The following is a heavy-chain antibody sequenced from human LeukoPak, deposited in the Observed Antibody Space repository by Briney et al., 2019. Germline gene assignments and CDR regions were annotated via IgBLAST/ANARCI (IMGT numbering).Heavy chain of an antibody. J-gene: IGHJ4*02. CDR3: VTGLDSRGNS. V-gene: IGHV3-74*01. Sequence: GSLRLSCAASGFTFSTYRMHWVRQAPGKGLLWVSRIEGDGSGTTYADSVKGRFTISRDNAKSTLYLQMNSLRDEDTAVYYCVTGLDSRGNSWGQGTLVTVSS. D-gene: IGHD3-9*01. CDR1: GFTFSTYR. CDR2: IEGDGSGT.